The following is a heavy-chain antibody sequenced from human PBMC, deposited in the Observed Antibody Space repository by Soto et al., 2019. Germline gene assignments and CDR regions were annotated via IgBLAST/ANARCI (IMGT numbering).Heavy chain of an antibody. D-gene: IGHD3-3*01. CDR2: ILGGGDGV. Sequence: EVQLVESGGGLVQPGGSLTLSCVASGFAFSTYTMSWVHQAPGQGLEWVSGILGGGDGVFYADSVKGRFTISRDQARNTLYLQMNSLRNDDTAIYYCAKDRQPDGFWPFDHWGRGTLVIVSS. CDR3: AKDRQPDGFWPFDH. J-gene: IGHJ4*02. CDR1: GFAFSTYT. V-gene: IGHV3-23*04.